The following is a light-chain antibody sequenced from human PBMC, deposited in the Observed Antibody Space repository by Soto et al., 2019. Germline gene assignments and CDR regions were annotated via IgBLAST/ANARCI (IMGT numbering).Light chain of an antibody. CDR2: GAS. J-gene: IGKJ2*01. CDR1: QSVSSY. V-gene: IGKV3-11*01. Sequence: EIVLTQSPATLSLSPGERATLSCRASQSVSSYLAWYQQKAGQAPRLLIHGASYRATGIPDRFSGSGSGTHFTLPISSLEPEDFAVYYCQQRSSWPMYTFGQGTKLEIK. CDR3: QQRSSWPMYT.